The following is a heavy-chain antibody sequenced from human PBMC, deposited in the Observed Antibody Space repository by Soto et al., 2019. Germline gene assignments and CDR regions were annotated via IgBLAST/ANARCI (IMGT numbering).Heavy chain of an antibody. J-gene: IGHJ4*02. Sequence: EVQLLESGGGLVQPGGSLRLSCTASGFTFNRHAMTWVRQAPGKGLEWVSGLSDSGGRVYYADSVKGRFTISRDNSMNTLYLQMSNLRAEDSGVYYCAKVSSAWYAGFFDLWGKGPLVTVPS. CDR2: LSDSGGRV. CDR1: GFTFNRHA. CDR3: AKVSSAWYAGFFDL. D-gene: IGHD2-8*01. V-gene: IGHV3-23*01.